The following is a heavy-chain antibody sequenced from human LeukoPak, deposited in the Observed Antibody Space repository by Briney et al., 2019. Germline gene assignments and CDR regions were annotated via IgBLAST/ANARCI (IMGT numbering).Heavy chain of an antibody. Sequence: GGSLRLSCAASGFTFSSYGMHWVRQAPGKGLEWVAFIPSGGSDNYYANSVKGRFTISRDNSKNTLYLQMNSLRSEDTAVYYCAKGLGDYDDFRLGYWGQGTLVTVSS. CDR3: AKGLGDYDDFRLGY. D-gene: IGHD4-17*01. CDR2: IPSGGSDN. V-gene: IGHV3-30*02. J-gene: IGHJ4*02. CDR1: GFTFSSYG.